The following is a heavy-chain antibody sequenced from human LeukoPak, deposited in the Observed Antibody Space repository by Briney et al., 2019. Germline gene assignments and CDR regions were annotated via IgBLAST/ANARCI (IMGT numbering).Heavy chain of an antibody. J-gene: IGHJ4*02. CDR1: GFTFSSYS. D-gene: IGHD3-22*01. CDR2: ISSSSSYI. V-gene: IGHV3-21*01. Sequence: GGXLRLSCAASGFTFSSYSMNWVRQAPGKGLEWVSSISSSSSYIYYADSVKGRFTISRDNAKNSLYLQMNSLRAEDTAVYYCARGGYDSSGYSPIDYWGQGTLVTVSS. CDR3: ARGGYDSSGYSPIDY.